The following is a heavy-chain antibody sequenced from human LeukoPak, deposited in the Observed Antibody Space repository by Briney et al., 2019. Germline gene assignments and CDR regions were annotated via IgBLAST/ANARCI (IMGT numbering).Heavy chain of an antibody. CDR1: GFTFSSYA. D-gene: IGHD6-19*01. J-gene: IGHJ4*02. CDR3: ARVGTRIAVARRPFDY. Sequence: PGGSLRLSCAASGFTFSSYAMHWVRQAPGKGLEWVAVISYDGSNKYYADSVKGRFTISRDNSKNTLYLQMNSLRAEDTAVYYCARVGTRIAVARRPFDYWGQGTLVTVSS. CDR2: ISYDGSNK. V-gene: IGHV3-30-3*01.